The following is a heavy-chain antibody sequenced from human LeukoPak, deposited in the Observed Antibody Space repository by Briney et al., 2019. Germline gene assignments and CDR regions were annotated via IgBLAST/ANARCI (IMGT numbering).Heavy chain of an antibody. CDR3: APRLWGIAAAGTGESDY. CDR1: GFTFDDYA. D-gene: IGHD6-13*01. V-gene: IGHV3-9*01. CDR2: ISWESDTI. Sequence: GGSLRLSCAASGFTFDDYAMHWVRQAPGKGLEWVSGISWESDTIGYADSVKGRFTISRDNAKNSLYLQMNSLRVEDTALYYCAPRLWGIAAAGTGESDYWGQGTLVTVSS. J-gene: IGHJ4*02.